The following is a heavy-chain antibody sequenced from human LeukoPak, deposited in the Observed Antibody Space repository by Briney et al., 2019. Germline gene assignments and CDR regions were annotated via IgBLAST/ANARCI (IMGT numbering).Heavy chain of an antibody. D-gene: IGHD4-17*01. Sequence: SSETLSLTCAVSGGSISSSNWWSWVRQPPGKGLEWIGEIYHSGSTNYNPSLKSRVTISVDKSKNQFSLKLSSVTAADTAVYYCAGDGHDYGDYGGLPYYYGMDVWGQGTTVTVSS. J-gene: IGHJ6*02. CDR3: AGDGHDYGDYGGLPYYYGMDV. CDR1: GGSISSSNW. V-gene: IGHV4-4*02. CDR2: IYHSGST.